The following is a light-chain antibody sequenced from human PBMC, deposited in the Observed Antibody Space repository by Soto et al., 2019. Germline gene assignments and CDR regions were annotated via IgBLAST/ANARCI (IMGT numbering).Light chain of an antibody. V-gene: IGLV7-46*01. CDR3: LLSYSGAQVV. CDR1: TGAVTSGHY. Sequence: QAVVTQEPSLTVSPGGTLTLTCGSSTGAVTSGHYPYWFQQKPGQAPRTLIYDTSNKHSWTPARFSGSLLGGKAALTLSGAQPEDEAEYYCLLSYSGAQVVFGGGTKLTVL. CDR2: DTS. J-gene: IGLJ2*01.